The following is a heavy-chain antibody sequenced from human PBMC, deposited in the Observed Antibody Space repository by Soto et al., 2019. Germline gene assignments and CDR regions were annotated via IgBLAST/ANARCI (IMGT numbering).Heavy chain of an antibody. CDR2: IIPIFGTA. D-gene: IGHD5-18*01. Sequence: QVQLVQSGAEVKKPGSSVKVSCKASGGTFSSYAISWVRQAPGQGLEWMGGIIPIFGTANYAQKFQGRVTSTADESTSTAYMELSSLRSEDTAVYYCARQEEGVADTAMVDYWGQGTLVTVSS. CDR3: ARQEEGVADTAMVDY. CDR1: GGTFSSYA. V-gene: IGHV1-69*01. J-gene: IGHJ4*02.